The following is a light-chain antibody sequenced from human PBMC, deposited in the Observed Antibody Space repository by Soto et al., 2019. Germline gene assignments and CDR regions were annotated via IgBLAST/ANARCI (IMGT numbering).Light chain of an antibody. V-gene: IGLV2-14*01. CDR2: NVS. CDR3: SSYAGGFVV. J-gene: IGLJ2*01. CDR1: SSDIGAHTY. Sequence: QSVLTQPASVSGSPGQSITISCTGTSSDIGAHTYVSWFQQHPGKVPTVSIYNVSNRPSGISDRFSGSKSGNTASLTISGLQAEDEADYYWSSYAGGFVVFGGGTKVTVL.